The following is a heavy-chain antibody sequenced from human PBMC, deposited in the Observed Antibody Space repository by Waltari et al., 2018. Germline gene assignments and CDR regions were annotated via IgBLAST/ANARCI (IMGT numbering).Heavy chain of an antibody. J-gene: IGHJ4*02. V-gene: IGHV3-21*01. D-gene: IGHD4-17*01. CDR3: ARGYMTTVTTLGY. CDR1: GFTFSSYS. Sequence: EVQLVESGGGLVKPGGSLRLSCAASGFTFSSYSMNWVRQAAGKGLEWVSSISSSSSYIYYSDSVKGRFTISRDNAKNSLYLQRNSLRAEDTAVYYCARGYMTTVTTLGYWGQGTLVTVSS. CDR2: ISSSSSYI.